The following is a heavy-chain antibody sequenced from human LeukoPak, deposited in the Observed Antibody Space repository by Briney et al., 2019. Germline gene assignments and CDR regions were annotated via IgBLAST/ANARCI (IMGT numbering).Heavy chain of an antibody. Sequence: PSETLSLTCTVSGGSISSSSYYWGWIRQPPGKGLEWIGSIYYSGTTYYNPSLKSRVTISVDTSKNQISLKLSSVTAADTAVYYCARLPPVGDYVFGLPKYYFDYWGQGTLVTVSS. J-gene: IGHJ4*02. D-gene: IGHD4-17*01. CDR2: IYYSGTT. CDR3: ARLPPVGDYVFGLPKYYFDY. CDR1: GGSISSSSYY. V-gene: IGHV4-39*01.